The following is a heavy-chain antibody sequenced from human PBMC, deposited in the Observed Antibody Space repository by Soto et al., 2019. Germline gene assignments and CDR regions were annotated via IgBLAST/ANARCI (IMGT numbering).Heavy chain of an antibody. D-gene: IGHD2-8*01. Sequence: GGSLRLSCAASGFTFSSCGMHWVRQAPGKGLEWVAVIWYDGSNKYYADSVKGRFTISRDNSKNTLYPQMNSLRAEDTAVYYCARDCYCTNGVCYDASDAFDIWGQGTMVTVSS. J-gene: IGHJ3*02. CDR1: GFTFSSCG. CDR2: IWYDGSNK. V-gene: IGHV3-33*01. CDR3: ARDCYCTNGVCYDASDAFDI.